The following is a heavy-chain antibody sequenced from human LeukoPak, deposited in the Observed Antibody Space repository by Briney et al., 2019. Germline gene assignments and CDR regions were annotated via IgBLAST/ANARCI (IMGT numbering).Heavy chain of an antibody. D-gene: IGHD3/OR15-3a*01. CDR2: IIPMFGTA. CDR3: ARWTNTYLDY. CDR1: GGTFSTYA. Sequence: SVKVSCKASGGTFSTYAISWVRQAPGQGLEWMGGIIPMFGTANYAQKFQGRVTITADESTNTAHMELSSLRSEDTAVYYCARWTNTYLDYWGQGTLVTVSS. J-gene: IGHJ4*02. V-gene: IGHV1-69*13.